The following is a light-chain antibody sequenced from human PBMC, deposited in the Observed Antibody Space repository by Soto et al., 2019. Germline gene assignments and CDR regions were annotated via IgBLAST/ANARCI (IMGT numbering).Light chain of an antibody. Sequence: EIVLTQSPGTLSLSPGEGATLSRMASQSVSSYLAWYQQKPGQAPRLLIYDASTRATGIPDRFSCSGSGTDFTLTISRLEPEDFAVYSCQQYGSSPRTFGQGTKVDIK. J-gene: IGKJ1*01. CDR1: QSVSSY. CDR3: QQYGSSPRT. V-gene: IGKV3-20*01. CDR2: DAS.